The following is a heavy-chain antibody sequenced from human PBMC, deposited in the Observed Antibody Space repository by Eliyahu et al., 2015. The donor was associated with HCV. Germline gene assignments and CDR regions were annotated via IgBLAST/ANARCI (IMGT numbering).Heavy chain of an antibody. Sequence: QVQLVESGGXVVQPGRSLRLSCAASXFTFSSYGMHWVRQAPGKGLEWVAVISYDGSNKYYADSVKGRFTISRDNSKNTLYLQMNSLRAEDTAVYYCANYGVRLKYFQHWGQGTLVTVSS. CDR3: ANYGVRLKYFQH. V-gene: IGHV3-30*18. CDR1: XFTFSSYG. CDR2: ISYDGSNK. D-gene: IGHD4-17*01. J-gene: IGHJ1*01.